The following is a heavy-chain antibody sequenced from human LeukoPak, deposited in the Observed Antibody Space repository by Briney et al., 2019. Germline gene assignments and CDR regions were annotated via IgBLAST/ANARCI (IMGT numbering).Heavy chain of an antibody. CDR1: GSTFSSYW. V-gene: IGHV3-74*01. D-gene: IGHD3-10*01. Sequence: GGSLRLSCAASGSTFSSYWMHWVRQAPGKGLVWVSRINSDGSSTSYADSVKGRFTISRDNAKNTLYLQMNSLRAEDTAVYYCASNYGSGSYYKYYYYGMDVWGKGTTVTVSS. J-gene: IGHJ6*04. CDR2: INSDGSST. CDR3: ASNYGSGSYYKYYYYGMDV.